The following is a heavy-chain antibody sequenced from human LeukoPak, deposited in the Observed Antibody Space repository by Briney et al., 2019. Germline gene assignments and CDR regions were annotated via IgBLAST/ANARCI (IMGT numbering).Heavy chain of an antibody. Sequence: SETLSLTCTISGGSISNYYWSWIRQPPGKALEWIGNIYSSGSTNYNPSLRNRVSISEDTSKNQFSLGLRSVTAADTAVYYCARRYCSGDSCYYFDYWGQGTLVTVSS. V-gene: IGHV4-4*08. CDR1: GGSISNYY. J-gene: IGHJ4*02. D-gene: IGHD2-15*01. CDR3: ARRYCSGDSCYYFDY. CDR2: IYSSGST.